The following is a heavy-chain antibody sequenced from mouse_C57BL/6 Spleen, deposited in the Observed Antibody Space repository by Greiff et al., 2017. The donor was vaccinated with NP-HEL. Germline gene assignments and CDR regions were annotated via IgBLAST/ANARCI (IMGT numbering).Heavy chain of an antibody. CDR2: INPNNGGT. CDR3: ARSSNYDAWFAY. D-gene: IGHD2-5*01. J-gene: IGHJ3*01. Sequence: VHVKQSGPELVKPGASVKMSCKASGYTFTDYNMHWVKQSHGKSLEWIGYINPNNGGTSYNQKFKGKATLTVNKSSSTAYMELRSLTSEDSAVYYCARSSNYDAWFAYWGQGTLVTVSA. CDR1: GYTFTDYN. V-gene: IGHV1-22*01.